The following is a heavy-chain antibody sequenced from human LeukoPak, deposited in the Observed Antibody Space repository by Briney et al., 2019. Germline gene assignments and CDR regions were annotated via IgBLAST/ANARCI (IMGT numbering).Heavy chain of an antibody. CDR1: GFTFSSYA. CDR3: AKDQFSSGLNWFDP. J-gene: IGHJ5*02. Sequence: GGSLRLSCAASGFTFSSYAMSWVRQAPGKGLEWVSAISGSGGSTYYADSVKGRFTISRDNSKNTLYLQMNSMRAEDTAVYYCAKDQFSSGLNWFDPWGPGTLVTASS. D-gene: IGHD6-19*01. CDR2: ISGSGGST. V-gene: IGHV3-23*01.